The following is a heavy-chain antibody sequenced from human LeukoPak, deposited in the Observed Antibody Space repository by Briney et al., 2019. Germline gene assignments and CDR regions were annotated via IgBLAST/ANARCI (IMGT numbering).Heavy chain of an antibody. D-gene: IGHD2-15*01. V-gene: IGHV3-9*02. Sequence: GGSLRLSCRDSGFTADVYAMHWVRHLPGKGPEWLAGFSLDTARVENAASVRGRFAVSRDSATKSLYLEMNNLRPEDTGLYYCGRDITPGSLDVWGQGTAVIVSS. CDR1: GFTADVYA. CDR3: GRDITPGSLDV. J-gene: IGHJ6*02. CDR2: FSLDTARV.